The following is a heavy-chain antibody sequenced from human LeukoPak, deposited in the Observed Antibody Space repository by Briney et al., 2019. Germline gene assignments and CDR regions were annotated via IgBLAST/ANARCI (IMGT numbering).Heavy chain of an antibody. CDR3: AIERAYGESAFDI. CDR1: GGTFSSYA. J-gene: IGHJ3*02. V-gene: IGHV1-69*13. D-gene: IGHD4-17*01. CDR2: IVPIFGTA. Sequence: GASVKVSCKASGGTFSSYAISWVRQAPGQGLEWMGGIVPIFGTANYAQKFQGRVTITADESTSTAYMELSSLRSEDTAVYYCAIERAYGESAFDIWGQGTMVTVSS.